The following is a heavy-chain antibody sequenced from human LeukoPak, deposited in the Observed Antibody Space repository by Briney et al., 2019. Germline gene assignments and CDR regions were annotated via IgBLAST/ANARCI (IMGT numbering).Heavy chain of an antibody. CDR1: GYTFTSYG. CDR2: ISAYNGNT. Sequence: ASVKVSCKASGYTFTSYGISCVRQAPGQGLEWMRWISAYNGNTNYAQKLQGRVTMTTDTSTSTAYMELRSLRSDDTAVYYCARDLIPITMNAFDIWGQGTMVTVSS. V-gene: IGHV1-18*01. J-gene: IGHJ3*02. CDR3: ARDLIPITMNAFDI. D-gene: IGHD3-22*01.